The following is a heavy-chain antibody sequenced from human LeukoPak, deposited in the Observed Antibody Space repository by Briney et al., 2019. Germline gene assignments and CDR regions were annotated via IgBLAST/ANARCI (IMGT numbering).Heavy chain of an antibody. Sequence: SETLTLTCTVSGGSISNYYWTWIRQPAGKGLEWIGRIYTSGTTTYNPSLKSRVTMSVDTSKNQFSLKLSSVTAADTAVYYCARESRWSGYLDYCGQGTLVTVSS. CDR2: IYTSGTT. D-gene: IGHD3-3*01. J-gene: IGHJ4*02. CDR1: GGSISNYY. V-gene: IGHV4-4*07. CDR3: ARESRWSGYLDY.